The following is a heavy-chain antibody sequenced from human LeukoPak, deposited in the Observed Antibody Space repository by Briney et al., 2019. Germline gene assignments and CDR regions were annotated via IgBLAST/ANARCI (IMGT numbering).Heavy chain of an antibody. J-gene: IGHJ4*02. CDR1: GYTFTSYG. V-gene: IGHV1-18*01. CDR2: ISAYNGNT. Sequence: ASVKVSCKASGYTFTSYGISWVRQAPGQGLEWMGWISAYNGNTNYAQKLQGRVTMTTDTSTSTAYMELRSLRSDDTAVYYCARDRAGYCGGDCSVDYWGQGSLVTVSS. D-gene: IGHD2-21*02. CDR3: ARDRAGYCGGDCSVDY.